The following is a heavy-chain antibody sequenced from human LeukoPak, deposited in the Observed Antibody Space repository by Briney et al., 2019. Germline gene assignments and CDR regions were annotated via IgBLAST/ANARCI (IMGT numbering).Heavy chain of an antibody. CDR2: ISGSGSTI. J-gene: IGHJ3*02. CDR1: GFTFSDYY. D-gene: IGHD3-22*01. Sequence: PGGSLRLSCAASGFTFSDYYMSWIRQAPGKGLEWVSYISGSGSTIYYADSVKGRFTISRDNSKNTLYLQMNSLRAEDTAVYYCARNRGATYYYDSSGLRDATDAFDIWGQGTMVTVSS. CDR3: ARNRGATYYYDSSGLRDATDAFDI. V-gene: IGHV3-11*04.